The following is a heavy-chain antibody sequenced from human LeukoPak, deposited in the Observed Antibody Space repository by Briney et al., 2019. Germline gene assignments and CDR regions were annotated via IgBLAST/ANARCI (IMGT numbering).Heavy chain of an antibody. CDR3: ARMGGTGTTFVDFDY. Sequence: ASVTVSFKASGGTFISYAISWVRQAPGQGLEWMGRIIPILGIANYAQKFQGRVTITADKATSTDYMELSSLRSEDTAVYYCARMGGTGTTFVDFDYWGQGTLVTASS. CDR1: GGTFISYA. CDR2: IIPILGIA. D-gene: IGHD1-7*01. J-gene: IGHJ4*02. V-gene: IGHV1-69*04.